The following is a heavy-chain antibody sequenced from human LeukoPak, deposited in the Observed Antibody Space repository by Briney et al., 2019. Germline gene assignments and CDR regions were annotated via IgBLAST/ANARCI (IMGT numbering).Heavy chain of an antibody. D-gene: IGHD3-10*01. CDR1: GFTFSSSP. Sequence: GGSLRLSCSVSGFTFSSSPMHWVRQAPGKGLEYVSSINPSGSYVSYADFAKGRFTISRDNWRNTLHLQMNSLTPDDTAIYYCVREMGSGTHYCLEFWGQGALVTVSA. V-gene: IGHV3-64D*06. CDR2: INPSGSYV. J-gene: IGHJ4*02. CDR3: VREMGSGTHYCLEF.